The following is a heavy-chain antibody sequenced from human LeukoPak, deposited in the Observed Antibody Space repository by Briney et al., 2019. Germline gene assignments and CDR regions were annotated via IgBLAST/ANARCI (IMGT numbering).Heavy chain of an antibody. CDR1: GGSISSYY. CDR3: ARTTEGGYTYDYLYYYYMDV. CDR2: IHTSGST. Sequence: SETLSLTCTVSGGSISSYYWSWIRQPAGKGLEWIGRIHTSGSTNYNPSLKSRVTMSVDTSKNQFSLKLSSVTAADTAVYYCARTTEGGYTYDYLYYYYMDVWGKGTTVTISS. V-gene: IGHV4-4*07. J-gene: IGHJ6*03. D-gene: IGHD5-18*01.